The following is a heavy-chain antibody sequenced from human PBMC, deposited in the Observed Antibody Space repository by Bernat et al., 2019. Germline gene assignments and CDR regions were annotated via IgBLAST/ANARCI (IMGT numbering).Heavy chain of an antibody. CDR2: ISSSSSYT. J-gene: IGHJ6*02. CDR1: GFTFSDYY. D-gene: IGHD2-2*01. CDR3: ARVGGVVVPAARDQYYYYGMDV. Sequence: QVQLVESGGGLVKPGGSLRLSCAASGFTFSDYYMSWIRQAPGKGLEWVSYISSSSSYTNYADSVKGRFTISRDNAKNSLYLQMNSLRAEDTAVYYCARVGGVVVPAARDQYYYYGMDVWGQGTTVTVSS. V-gene: IGHV3-11*06.